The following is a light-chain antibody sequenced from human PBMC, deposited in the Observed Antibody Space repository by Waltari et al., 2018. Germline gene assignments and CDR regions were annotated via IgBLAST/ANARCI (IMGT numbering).Light chain of an antibody. CDR1: QGIRND. Sequence: AIQITQSPSSLSASVGDRVIITCRASQGIRNDLGWYQQKPGKDPKLLIYAASSLQSGVTSRCSGSGSGTDFTLTISSLQPEDFATYYCLQDYNHPWTFGQGTKVEIK. V-gene: IGKV1-6*01. CDR3: LQDYNHPWT. CDR2: AAS. J-gene: IGKJ1*01.